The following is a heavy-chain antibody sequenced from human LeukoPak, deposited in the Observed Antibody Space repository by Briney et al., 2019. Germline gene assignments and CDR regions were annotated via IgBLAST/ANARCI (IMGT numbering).Heavy chain of an antibody. D-gene: IGHD2-8*01. V-gene: IGHV1-69*04. J-gene: IGHJ4*01. CDR2: IIPIVDMT. CDR3: TREQEGGNVY. CDR1: GDTFNTSA. Sequence: SVKVSCKASGDTFNTSAIAWVRQAPGQGLEWMGRIIPIVDMTHYAQSFQDRITLTADKSTTTAYMELSSLTSNDTAVYFCTREQEGGNVYWGHGSLLTVSS.